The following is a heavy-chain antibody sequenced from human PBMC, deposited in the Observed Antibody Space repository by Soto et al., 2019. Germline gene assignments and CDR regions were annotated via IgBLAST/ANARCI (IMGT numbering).Heavy chain of an antibody. CDR1: GGSISSSSYY. V-gene: IGHV4-39*01. D-gene: IGHD2-15*01. Sequence: PSETLSLTCTVSGGSISSSSYYWGWIRQPPGKGLEWIGSIYYSGSTYYNPSLKSRVTISVDTSKNQFSLKLSSVTAADTAVYYCASRWRGYYWGQGTLVTVPS. CDR2: IYYSGST. CDR3: ASRWRGYY. J-gene: IGHJ4*02.